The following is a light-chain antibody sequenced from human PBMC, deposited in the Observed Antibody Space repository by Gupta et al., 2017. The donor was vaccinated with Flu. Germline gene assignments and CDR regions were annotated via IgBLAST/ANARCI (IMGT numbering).Light chain of an antibody. CDR2: DAS. V-gene: IGKV1-33*01. CDR3: QQYDNLPPLT. J-gene: IGKJ4*01. Sequence: DIQMTQSPSSLSASVGDRVTITCRASQDISNYLNWYQQKPGKAPKLLIYDASNLETGVPARFSGSGSGTEFTFTISSLQTEDTATYYCQQYDNLPPLTFGGGTKVEIK. CDR1: QDISNY.